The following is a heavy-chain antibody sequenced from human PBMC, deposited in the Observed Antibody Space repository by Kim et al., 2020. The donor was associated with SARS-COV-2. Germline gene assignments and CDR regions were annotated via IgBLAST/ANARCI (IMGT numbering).Heavy chain of an antibody. Sequence: AQKFQGWVTMTRDTSISTAYMELSRLRSDDTAVYYCARAYGSGRLYGMDVWGQGTTVTVSS. D-gene: IGHD3-10*01. J-gene: IGHJ6*02. V-gene: IGHV1-2*04. CDR3: ARAYGSGRLYGMDV.